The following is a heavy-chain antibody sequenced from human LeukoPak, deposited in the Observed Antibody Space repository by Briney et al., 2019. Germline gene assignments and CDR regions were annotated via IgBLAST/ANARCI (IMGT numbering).Heavy chain of an antibody. CDR1: GGSISSSSYY. CDR3: ARAPHTRYYYGSGILY. V-gene: IGHV4-39*07. Sequence: SETLSLTCTVSGGSISSSSYYWSGIRQPPGKGLVCIGEINHSGSTNYNPSLKSRVTISVDTSKNQFSLKLSSVTAADTAVYYCARAPHTRYYYGSGILYWGRGTLVTVST. J-gene: IGHJ4*02. CDR2: INHSGST. D-gene: IGHD3-10*01.